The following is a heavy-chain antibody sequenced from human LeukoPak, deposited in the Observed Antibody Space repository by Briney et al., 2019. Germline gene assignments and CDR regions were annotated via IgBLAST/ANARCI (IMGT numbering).Heavy chain of an antibody. V-gene: IGHV1-3*01. D-gene: IGHD5-18*01. J-gene: IGHJ4*02. CDR3: ARDREYSYGTQYFDY. CDR2: INAGNGNT. Sequence: ASVKVSCKASGYTFTSYAMHWVRQAPGQRLEWMGWINAGNGNTKYSQKFQGRVTITRDTSASTAYMELSSLRFEDTAVYYCARDREYSYGTQYFDYWGQGTLVTVSS. CDR1: GYTFTSYA.